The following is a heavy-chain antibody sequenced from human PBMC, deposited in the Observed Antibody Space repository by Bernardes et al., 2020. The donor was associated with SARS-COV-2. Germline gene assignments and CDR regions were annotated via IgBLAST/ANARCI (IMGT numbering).Heavy chain of an antibody. D-gene: IGHD3-10*01. Sequence: GESLKISCKGSGYSFTSYWIGWVRQMPGKGLEWMGIIYPGDSDTRYSPSFQGQVTISADKSISTAYLQWSSLKASDTAMYYCARPTFGYISGSYYNEGFDYWGQGTLVTVSS. CDR1: GYSFTSYW. CDR2: IYPGDSDT. CDR3: ARPTFGYISGSYYNEGFDY. V-gene: IGHV5-51*01. J-gene: IGHJ4*02.